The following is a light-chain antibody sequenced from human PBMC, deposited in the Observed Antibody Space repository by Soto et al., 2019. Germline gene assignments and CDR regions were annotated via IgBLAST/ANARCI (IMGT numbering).Light chain of an antibody. CDR1: SSDVGAYNY. CDR2: DVS. Sequence: QSVLTQPPSASGSPGQSVTISCTGTSSDVGAYNYVSWYQQHPGKAPKLMIYDVSKRPSGVPYRFSGSKSGNAASLTVSGLQGEDEADYYCCSYAGSYPFVFGTGTKLTVL. V-gene: IGLV2-8*01. CDR3: CSYAGSYPFV. J-gene: IGLJ1*01.